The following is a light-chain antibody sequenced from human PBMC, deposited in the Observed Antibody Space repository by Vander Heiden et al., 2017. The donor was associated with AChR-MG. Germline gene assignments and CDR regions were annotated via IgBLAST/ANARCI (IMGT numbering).Light chain of an antibody. CDR1: RLSNKY. CDR3: QVWDSDTDV. CDR2: QDN. J-gene: IGLJ1*01. Sequence: SYDLTQSPSVSVSPGQTATITRSGERLSNKYTSWYHLRPGQSPVLVIFQDNLRPSGIPERFSGSNSGNTATLTISGIQSMDDGDYYCQVWDSDTDVFGTGTKVTV. V-gene: IGLV3-1*01.